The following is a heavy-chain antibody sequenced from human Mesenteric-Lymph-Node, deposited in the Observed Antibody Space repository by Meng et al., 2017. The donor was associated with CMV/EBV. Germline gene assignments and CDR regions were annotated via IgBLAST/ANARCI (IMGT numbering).Heavy chain of an antibody. Sequence: ASVKVSCKASGYTFIGYYVQWVRQTPGQGFEWMGRIDPNNGDTDYAQNFQGRVTMTRDTSISTAFMYLSGLESDDTAVYYCARGRGFVASWPPPYYFDFWGQGTPVTVSS. V-gene: IGHV1-2*02. J-gene: IGHJ4*02. D-gene: IGHD2-21*01. CDR2: IDPNNGDT. CDR1: GYTFIGYY. CDR3: ARGRGFVASWPPPYYFDF.